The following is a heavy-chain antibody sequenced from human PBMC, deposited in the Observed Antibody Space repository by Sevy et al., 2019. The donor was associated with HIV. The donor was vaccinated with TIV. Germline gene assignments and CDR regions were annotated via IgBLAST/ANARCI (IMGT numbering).Heavy chain of an antibody. CDR1: GYTLTKLS. V-gene: IGHV1-24*01. J-gene: IGHJ4*02. D-gene: IGHD3-22*01. CDR2: FDPEDGKR. Sequence: ASVTVSCKVSGYTLTKLSMHWVRQVRGKGLEWMGSFDPEDGKRIYAQKFQGRFTMTEDTSTDTGYLDLNSLRSEDSAVYFCATTKDYYESSGDPFDYWGQGTLVTVSS. CDR3: ATTKDYYESSGDPFDY.